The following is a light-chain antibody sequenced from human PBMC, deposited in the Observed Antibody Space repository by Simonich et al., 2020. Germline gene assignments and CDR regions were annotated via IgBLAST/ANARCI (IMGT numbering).Light chain of an antibody. Sequence: QSALTQPVSVSGSPGQSITISCTGTSSDVVGYNDVSWYQQHPGKAPKLMIYDVSKRPSWVSNRFSGAKSGNTASLTISGLQAEDEADYYCSSYTSSSSYVFGTGTKVTVL. V-gene: IGLV2-14*03. J-gene: IGLJ1*01. CDR1: SSDVVGYND. CDR3: SSYTSSSSYV. CDR2: DVS.